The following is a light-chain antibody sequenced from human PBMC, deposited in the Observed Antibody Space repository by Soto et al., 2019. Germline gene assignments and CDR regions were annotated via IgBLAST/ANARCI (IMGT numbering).Light chain of an antibody. CDR3: QQRSNWPQIT. CDR2: DAS. V-gene: IGKV3-15*01. J-gene: IGKJ5*01. CDR1: QTITNT. Sequence: EMVMTQSPATLSLSPGGRITASCALSQTITNTLAWYRRIPGQAPRLLIYDASTRATGVPARFSGSGSGTDFTLTIRSLQSEDFAVYYCQQRSNWPQITFGQGTRLET.